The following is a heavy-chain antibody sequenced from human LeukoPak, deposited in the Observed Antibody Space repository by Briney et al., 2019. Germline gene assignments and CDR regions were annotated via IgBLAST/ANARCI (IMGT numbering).Heavy chain of an antibody. CDR1: GYTLTELS. CDR3: ATRLYHYDSSGYYFSTLDY. V-gene: IGHV1-24*01. J-gene: IGHJ4*02. CDR2: FDPEDGET. Sequence: ASVKVSCKVSGYTLTELSMHWVRQAPGKGLEWMGGFDPEDGETIYAQKFQGRVTMTEDTSTDTAYMELSSLRSEDTAVYYCATRLYHYDSSGYYFSTLDYWGQGTLVTVSS. D-gene: IGHD3-22*01.